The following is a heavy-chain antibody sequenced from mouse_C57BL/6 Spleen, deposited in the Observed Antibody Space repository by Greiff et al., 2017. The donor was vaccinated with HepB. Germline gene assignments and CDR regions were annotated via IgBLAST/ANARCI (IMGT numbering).Heavy chain of an antibody. Sequence: EVMLVESGGDLVKPGGSLKLSCAASGFTFSSYGMSWVRQTPDKRLEWVATISSGGSYTYYPDSVKGRFTISRDNAKNTLYLQMSSLKSEDTAMYYCARRYDGYYVWFAYWGQGTLVTVSA. CDR3: ARRYDGYYVWFAY. CDR1: GFTFSSYG. D-gene: IGHD2-3*01. V-gene: IGHV5-6*02. CDR2: ISSGGSYT. J-gene: IGHJ3*01.